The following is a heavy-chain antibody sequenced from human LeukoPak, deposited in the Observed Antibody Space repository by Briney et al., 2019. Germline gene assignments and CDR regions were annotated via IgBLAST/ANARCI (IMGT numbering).Heavy chain of an antibody. D-gene: IGHD3-22*01. CDR2: IYHSGST. Sequence: PSETLSLTCAVSGVSISSGGYSWSWIRQPPGKGLEWIGYIYHSGSTYYNPSLKSRVTISVDRSKNQFSLKLSSVTAADTAVYYCARHYYYDSSGYYYWFDPWGQGTLVTVSS. CDR1: GVSISSGGYS. V-gene: IGHV4-30-2*01. J-gene: IGHJ5*02. CDR3: ARHYYYDSSGYYYWFDP.